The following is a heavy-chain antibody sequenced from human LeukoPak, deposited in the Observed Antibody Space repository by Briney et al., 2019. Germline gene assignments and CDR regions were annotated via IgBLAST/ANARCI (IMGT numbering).Heavy chain of an antibody. D-gene: IGHD1-1*01. CDR1: GFXFSSYA. V-gene: IGHV3-21*01. J-gene: IGHJ3*02. CDR3: AREGYLAAFDI. Sequence: PGGSLRLSCAASGFXFSSYAMSWVRQAPGTGLEWVSSISSSSSYIYYADSVKGRFTISRDNAKNSLYLQMNSLRAEDTAVYYCAREGYLAAFDIWGQGTMVTVSS. CDR2: ISSSSSYI.